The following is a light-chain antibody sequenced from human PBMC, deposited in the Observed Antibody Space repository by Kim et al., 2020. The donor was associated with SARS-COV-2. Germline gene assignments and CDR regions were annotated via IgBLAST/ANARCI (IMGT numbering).Light chain of an antibody. CDR3: QQANNFPLT. CDR2: PAS. CDR1: QGISSR. Sequence: ASVGSRVTMPCRASQGISSRLAWYQQKPGKAPKRLIFPASSLESGVPSRFSGSGSGTDFTLTISSLQPEDFATYYCQQANNFPLTFGGGTKVDIK. V-gene: IGKV1-12*01. J-gene: IGKJ4*01.